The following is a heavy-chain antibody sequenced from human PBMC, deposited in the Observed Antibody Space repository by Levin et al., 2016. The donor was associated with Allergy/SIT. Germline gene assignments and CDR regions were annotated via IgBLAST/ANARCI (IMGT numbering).Heavy chain of an antibody. Sequence: RQAPGKGLEWIGSIYYSGSTYYNPSLKSRVTISVDTSKNQFSLKLSSVTAADTAVYYCARASPWYSGSYYSPYYFDYWGQGTLVTVSS. CDR3: ARASPWYSGSYYSPYYFDY. CDR2: IYYSGST. V-gene: IGHV4-39*01. J-gene: IGHJ4*02. D-gene: IGHD1-26*01.